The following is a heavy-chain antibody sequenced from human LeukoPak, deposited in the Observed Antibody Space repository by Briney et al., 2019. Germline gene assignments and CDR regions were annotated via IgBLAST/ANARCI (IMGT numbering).Heavy chain of an antibody. J-gene: IGHJ4*02. Sequence: GGSLRLSCAASGFTFSSYAMSWVRQAPGKGLEYVSGISGSGDEKYYADSVKGRFAISRDNSNPTLLLQMDSLRAEDTAVYYCAKRRRDGYNSVFDYWGQGSLVTVSS. CDR3: AKRRRDGYNSVFDY. D-gene: IGHD5-24*01. CDR2: ISGSGDEK. V-gene: IGHV3-23*01. CDR1: GFTFSSYA.